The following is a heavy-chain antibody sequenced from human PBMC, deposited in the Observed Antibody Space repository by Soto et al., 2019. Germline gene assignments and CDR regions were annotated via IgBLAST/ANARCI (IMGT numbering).Heavy chain of an antibody. Sequence: EVQLLESGGGLVQPGGSLRLSCAASGFTFTNYAMSWVRQAPGKGLEWVSTVSGGGDGTYYADSVKGRSSTSRDNSRNTWYLQMKSPRAEDSAVYYCAKKGLGSLATYCNYGDCHYAFALWGQGTIVTVSS. D-gene: IGHD2-21*02. CDR3: AKKGLGSLATYCNYGDCHYAFAL. V-gene: IGHV3-23*01. CDR2: VSGGGDGT. J-gene: IGHJ3*01. CDR1: GFTFTNYA.